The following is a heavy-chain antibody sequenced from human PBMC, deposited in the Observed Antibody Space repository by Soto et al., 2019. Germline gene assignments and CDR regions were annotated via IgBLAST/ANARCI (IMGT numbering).Heavy chain of an antibody. CDR1: GGSVSGYY. V-gene: IGHV4-59*02. Sequence: QVQLQESGPGLVKPSETLSLTCTVSGGSVSGYYWTWIRQPPGEGLEWIGYIYYTGATNYNPSLKSRVIISIDTSKNQFSLKLSSVTAADTAVYYCARGGGAIPSYYYGMDVWGQGTTVTVAS. D-gene: IGHD3-10*01. CDR3: ARGGGAIPSYYYGMDV. CDR2: IYYTGAT. J-gene: IGHJ6*02.